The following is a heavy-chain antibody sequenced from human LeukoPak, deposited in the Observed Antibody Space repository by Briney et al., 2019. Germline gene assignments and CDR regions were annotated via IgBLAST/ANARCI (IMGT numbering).Heavy chain of an antibody. J-gene: IGHJ4*02. V-gene: IGHV3-48*02. D-gene: IGHD4-23*01. CDR3: ARHDYGGSSGDY. CDR1: GFTFSSYG. Sequence: PGRSLRLYCAASGFTFSSYGMNWVRQAPGKGLEWVAYIGPSSSTLYYADSVKGRFTISRDNAKNSLYLQMNSLRDEDTAVYYCARHDYGGSSGDYWGQGTLVTVSS. CDR2: IGPSSSTL.